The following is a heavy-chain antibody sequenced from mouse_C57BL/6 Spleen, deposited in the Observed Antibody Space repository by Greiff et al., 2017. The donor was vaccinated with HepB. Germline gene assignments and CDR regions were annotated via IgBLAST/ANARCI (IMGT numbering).Heavy chain of an antibody. V-gene: IGHV5-4*01. J-gene: IGHJ2*01. CDR2: ISDGGSYT. Sequence: DVHLVESGGGLVKPGGSLKLSCAASGFTFSSYAMSWVRQTPEKRLEWVATISDGGSYTYYPDNVKGRFTISRDNAKNNLYLQMSHLKSEDTAMYYCARDRTSLFDYWGQGTTLTVSS. CDR1: GFTFSSYA. CDR3: ARDRTSLFDY.